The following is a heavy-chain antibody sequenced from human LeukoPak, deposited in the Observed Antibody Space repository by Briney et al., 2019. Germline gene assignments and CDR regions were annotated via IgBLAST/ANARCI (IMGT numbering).Heavy chain of an antibody. V-gene: IGHV3-23*01. D-gene: IGHD5-18*01. Sequence: PGGSLRLSCAASGFTLSSYDMSWVRQAPGKGLEWVSIISGSGGSTYYADSVKGRFAISRDNSKNTVYLQASSLRAEDTAIYYCAKGDTSMAIYNWFDPWGQGTLVTVSS. J-gene: IGHJ5*02. CDR2: ISGSGGST. CDR3: AKGDTSMAIYNWFDP. CDR1: GFTLSSYD.